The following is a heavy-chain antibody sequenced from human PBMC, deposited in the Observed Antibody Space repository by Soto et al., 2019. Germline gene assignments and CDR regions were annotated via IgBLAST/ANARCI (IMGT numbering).Heavy chain of an antibody. D-gene: IGHD6-13*01. J-gene: IGHJ6*02. CDR2: IRGDGGYT. V-gene: IGHV3-74*01. CDR3: ARRPGIAAAGTGYYYGMDV. Sequence: GGSLRLSCAASGFTFSSYWMHWVRQAPGKGLVHVSRIRGDGGYTDHADSVKGRFTISRDNAKNTLYLQMNSLRAEDTAVYYCARRPGIAAAGTGYYYGMDVWGQGTTVTVSS. CDR1: GFTFSSYW.